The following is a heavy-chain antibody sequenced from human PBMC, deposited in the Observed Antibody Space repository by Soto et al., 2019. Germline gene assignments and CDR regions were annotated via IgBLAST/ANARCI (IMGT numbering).Heavy chain of an antibody. CDR2: ILPVFGTT. V-gene: IGHV1-69*01. D-gene: IGHD6-19*01. CDR1: GGTFNNYA. Sequence: QVQLVQSGAEVKKPGSSVKVSCKSSGGTFNNYAFSWVRQAPGQGLEWMGGILPVFGTTRYAQKFQGRVTVTADESTSTAYMELSSLRSEDTALYYCARDPGIAVYGRGTAFDWWGQGTLVTVSS. CDR3: ARDPGIAVYGRGTAFDW. J-gene: IGHJ4*02.